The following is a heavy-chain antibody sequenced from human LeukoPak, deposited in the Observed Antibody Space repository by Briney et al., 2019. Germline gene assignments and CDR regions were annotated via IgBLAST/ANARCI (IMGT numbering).Heavy chain of an antibody. J-gene: IGHJ4*02. CDR1: GFTFSNYG. CDR3: ARALIGYYFDY. CDR2: IPYDGTNK. V-gene: IGHV3-30*02. Sequence: GGSLRLSCAPSGFTFSNYGMHWVRQAPGKGLEWVAFIPYDGTNKYYADSVKGRFTISRDNSKNTLYLQMNSLRAEDTAVYYCARALIGYYFDYWGQGTLVTVSS. D-gene: IGHD2-8*01.